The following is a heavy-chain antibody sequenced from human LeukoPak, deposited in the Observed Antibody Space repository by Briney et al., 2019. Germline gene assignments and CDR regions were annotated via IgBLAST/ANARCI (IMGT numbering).Heavy chain of an antibody. CDR1: GFIFHDYA. Sequence: GRSLRLSCAASGFIFHDYAMHWVRQAPGKGLEYVAFMSHDERSEFHADSVKGRFTISRDNSRNTLYLQMNSLRAEDTAVYYCARDSDYYDSSGYYYGVYFDYWGQGTLVTVSS. CDR3: ARDSDYYDSSGYYYGVYFDY. D-gene: IGHD3-22*01. CDR2: MSHDERSE. J-gene: IGHJ4*02. V-gene: IGHV3-30*04.